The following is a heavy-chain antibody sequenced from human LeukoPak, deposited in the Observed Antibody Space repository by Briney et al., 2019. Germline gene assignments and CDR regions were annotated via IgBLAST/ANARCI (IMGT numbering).Heavy chain of an antibody. Sequence: WASVKVSCKASGGTFSSYAISWVRQAPGQGLEWMGGIIPIFGTANYAQKFQGRVTITADESTSTAYMELSSLRSEDTAVCYCARVGYSYGFDYWGRGTLVTVSS. CDR1: GGTFSSYA. D-gene: IGHD5-18*01. CDR3: ARVGYSYGFDY. CDR2: IIPIFGTA. J-gene: IGHJ4*02. V-gene: IGHV1-69*13.